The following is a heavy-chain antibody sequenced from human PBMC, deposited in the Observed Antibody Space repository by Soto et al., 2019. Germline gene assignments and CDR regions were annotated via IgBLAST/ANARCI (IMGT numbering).Heavy chain of an antibody. D-gene: IGHD6-19*01. V-gene: IGHV1-69*01. Sequence: SVRIYYTCSGDTFSGYGISWVLHTPGQGLEWMGGIIPIFGTANYAQKFQGRVTITADESTSTAYMELSSLRSEDTAVYYCARAAVAGIYAFDIWGQGTMVTVSS. CDR3: ARAAVAGIYAFDI. CDR1: GDTFSGYG. J-gene: IGHJ3*02. CDR2: IIPIFGTA.